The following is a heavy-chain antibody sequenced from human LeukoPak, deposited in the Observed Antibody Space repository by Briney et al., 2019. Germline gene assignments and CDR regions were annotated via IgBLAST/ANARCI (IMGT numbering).Heavy chain of an antibody. V-gene: IGHV3-9*01. Sequence: PGGSLRLSCAASGFTFDDYAMHWVRQAPGKGLEWVSGISWNSGSIGYADSVKGRFTISRDNAKNSLYLQMNSLRAEDTALYYCAKAPQYCGGDCYYFDYWGQGTLVTASS. J-gene: IGHJ4*02. D-gene: IGHD2-21*02. CDR2: ISWNSGSI. CDR3: AKAPQYCGGDCYYFDY. CDR1: GFTFDDYA.